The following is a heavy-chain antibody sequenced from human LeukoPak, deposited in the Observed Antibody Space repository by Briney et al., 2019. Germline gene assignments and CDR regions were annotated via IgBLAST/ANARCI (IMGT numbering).Heavy chain of an antibody. CDR2: ITTDGSST. Sequence: PGGSLRLSCAASGFTFSSYWMHWVRQPPGKGLVWVSRITTDGSSTTYADSVKGRFTVSRDNAKNTLYLQMNSLRAEDTAVYYCVSGYSYFDYWGQGTLVTVSS. CDR3: VSGYSYFDY. CDR1: GFTFSSYW. J-gene: IGHJ4*02. V-gene: IGHV3-74*01. D-gene: IGHD5-18*01.